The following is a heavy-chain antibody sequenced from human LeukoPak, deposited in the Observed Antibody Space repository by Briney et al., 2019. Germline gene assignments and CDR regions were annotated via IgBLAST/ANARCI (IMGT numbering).Heavy chain of an antibody. J-gene: IGHJ4*02. V-gene: IGHV4-34*01. CDR2: INHSGST. Sequence: SETLSLTCAVYGGSFSGYYWSWIRQPPGKGLEWIGEINHSGSTYYNPSLKSRVTISVDTSKNQFSLKLNSVTAADTAVYYCARDIVGATLKSYWGQGTLVTVSS. CDR3: ARDIVGATLKSY. D-gene: IGHD1-26*01. CDR1: GGSFSGYY.